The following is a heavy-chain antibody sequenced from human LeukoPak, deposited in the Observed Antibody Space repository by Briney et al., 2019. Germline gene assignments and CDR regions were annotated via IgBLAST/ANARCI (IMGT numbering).Heavy chain of an antibody. CDR3: ARGGEYSYGPMDY. CDR1: GFILSSYW. Sequence: GGSLRLSCAASGFILSSYWMHWVRQAPGKGLVWVSRINSGGSSTTYADSVKGRATISRDNAKNTLYLQMNSLTAEDTAVYYCARGGEYSYGPMDYWGQGTLVTVSS. V-gene: IGHV3-74*01. D-gene: IGHD5-18*01. CDR2: INSGGSST. J-gene: IGHJ4*02.